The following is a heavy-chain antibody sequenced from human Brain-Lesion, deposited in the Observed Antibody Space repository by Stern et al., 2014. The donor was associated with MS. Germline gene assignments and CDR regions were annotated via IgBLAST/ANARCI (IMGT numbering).Heavy chain of an antibody. J-gene: IGHJ5*02. CDR2: VSYDGSNK. CDR3: AKDRQYLTYFFDH. Sequence: QVQLVQSGGGVVPPGRPLRLSCVASGFTFGSCAMHWVRQAPGKGLECVAGVSYDGSNKYYADSVKGRFTISRDNSQNTLYMQMSSLRPEDTAVYYCAKDRQYLTYFFDHWGQGSLVTVSS. V-gene: IGHV3-30*18. D-gene: IGHD2/OR15-2a*01. CDR1: GFTFGSCA.